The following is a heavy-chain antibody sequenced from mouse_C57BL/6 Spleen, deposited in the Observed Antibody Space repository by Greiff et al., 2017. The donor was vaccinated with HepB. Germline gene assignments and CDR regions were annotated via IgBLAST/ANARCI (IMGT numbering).Heavy chain of an antibody. CDR2: ISSGGSYT. CDR3: ARNDYGSSYGYFDY. J-gene: IGHJ2*01. Sequence: EVQLVESGGDLVKPGGSLKLSCAASGFTFSSYGMSWVRQTPDKRLEWVATISSGGSYTYYPDSVKGRFTISRDNAKNTLYLQMSSLKSEDTAMYYCARNDYGSSYGYFDYWGQGTTLTVSS. V-gene: IGHV5-6*01. D-gene: IGHD1-1*01. CDR1: GFTFSSYG.